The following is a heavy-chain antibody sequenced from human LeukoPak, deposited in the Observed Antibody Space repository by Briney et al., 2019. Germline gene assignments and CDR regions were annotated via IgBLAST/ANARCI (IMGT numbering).Heavy chain of an antibody. CDR3: TRTMLRYLDY. Sequence: GRSLRLSCTASGFTFGDYAMSWVRQAPGKGLEWVGFIRSKAYGGTTEYAASVKGRLTISRDDSKSIAYLQMNSLKTEDTAVYYCTRTMLRYLDYWGQGTLVTVSS. CDR2: IRSKAYGGTT. J-gene: IGHJ4*02. CDR1: GFTFGDYA. D-gene: IGHD3-10*02. V-gene: IGHV3-49*04.